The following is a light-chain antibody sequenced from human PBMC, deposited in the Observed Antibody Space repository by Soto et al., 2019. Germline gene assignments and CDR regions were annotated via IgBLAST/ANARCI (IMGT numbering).Light chain of an antibody. Sequence: EIVFSQSPGTLSLSPGERATLSCRASQSGSDSYLAWYQQKPGQPPRLLIYGVSSRAYGIPDRFSGSGSGTDFTLTISRLEPEDFAVYYCQHYGYPQWTFGQGTKVDIK. J-gene: IGKJ1*01. CDR3: QHYGYPQWT. CDR2: GVS. CDR1: QSGSDSY. V-gene: IGKV3-20*01.